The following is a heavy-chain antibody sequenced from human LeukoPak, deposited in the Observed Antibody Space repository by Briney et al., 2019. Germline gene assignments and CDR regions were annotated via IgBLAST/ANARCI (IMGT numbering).Heavy chain of an antibody. Sequence: GGSLRLSCAASGFTFSSYAMSWVRQAPGKGLEWVSAISGSGGSTYYADSVKGRFTISRDNSKNTLYLQMNSLRAEDTAVYYCAKANPPPSCSGGSCYSEIDYWGQGTLVTVSS. D-gene: IGHD2-15*01. V-gene: IGHV3-23*01. CDR3: AKANPPPSCSGGSCYSEIDY. CDR1: GFTFSSYA. CDR2: ISGSGGST. J-gene: IGHJ4*02.